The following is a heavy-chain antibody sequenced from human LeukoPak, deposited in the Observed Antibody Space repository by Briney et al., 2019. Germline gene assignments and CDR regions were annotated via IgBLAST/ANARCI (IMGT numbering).Heavy chain of an antibody. J-gene: IGHJ4*02. Sequence: GGSLRLSCAASGFTFSSYAMSWVRQAPGEGLEWVSAISGSGGSTYYADSVKGRFTISRDNSKNTLYLQMNSLRAEDTAVYYCAKDQYCSGGSCANWDYWGQGTLVTVSS. CDR3: AKDQYCSGGSCANWDY. D-gene: IGHD2-15*01. CDR2: ISGSGGST. V-gene: IGHV3-23*01. CDR1: GFTFSSYA.